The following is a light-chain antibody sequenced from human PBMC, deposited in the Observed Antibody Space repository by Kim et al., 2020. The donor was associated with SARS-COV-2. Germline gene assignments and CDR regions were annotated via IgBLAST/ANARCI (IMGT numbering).Light chain of an antibody. V-gene: IGLV1-40*01. J-gene: IGLJ2*01. CDR3: QSYDSSLSVVV. Sequence: VTITCTRSSSNIRAGYDVNWYQQLPGTAPKLLIYGNSNRPSGVPDRFSGSKSSTSASLAITGLQAEDEADYYCQSYDSSLSVVVFGGGTQLTVL. CDR1: SSNIRAGYD. CDR2: GNS.